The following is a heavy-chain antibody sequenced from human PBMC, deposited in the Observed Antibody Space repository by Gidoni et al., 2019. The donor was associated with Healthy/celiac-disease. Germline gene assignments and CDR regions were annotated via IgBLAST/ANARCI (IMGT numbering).Heavy chain of an antibody. Sequence: QVQLVQSGAEVKKPGASVKVSCKASGYTFTGYYIPWVRQAPGQGLEWLGWINPNRGGTNYAQKFQGWVTMTRDTSISTAYMELSRLRSDDTAVYYCARGPAMLDAFDIWGQGTMVTVSS. CDR1: GYTFTGYY. D-gene: IGHD2-2*01. CDR3: ARGPAMLDAFDI. V-gene: IGHV1-2*04. CDR2: INPNRGGT. J-gene: IGHJ3*02.